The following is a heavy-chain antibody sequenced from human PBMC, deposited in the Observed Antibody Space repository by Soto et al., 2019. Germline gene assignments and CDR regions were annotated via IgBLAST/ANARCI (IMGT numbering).Heavy chain of an antibody. Sequence: PSETRTLTCAVSGGSIISSSYYCGGIRQPPGKGLEGIVRMYYSGGTYYNPSLKSRVTISVDTSKNQFSLKLSSVTAADTAVYYCARGYGMDVWGQGNTVTVSS. CDR2: MYYSGGT. V-gene: IGHV4-39*01. CDR1: GGSIISSSYY. CDR3: ARGYGMDV. J-gene: IGHJ6*02.